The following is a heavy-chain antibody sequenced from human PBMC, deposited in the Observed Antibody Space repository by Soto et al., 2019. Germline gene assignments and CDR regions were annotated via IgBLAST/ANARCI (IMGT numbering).Heavy chain of an antibody. CDR1: GGSISSGGYY. Sequence: QVQLQESGPGLVKPSQTLSLTCTVSGGSISSGGYYWSWIRQHPGKGLEWIGYIDYSGSSYYNPSLKTRVTTSVDTSKNQFSLKLPSVTAADTAVYYCARVYNSNYSLWGQGTLVTVSS. D-gene: IGHD1-1*01. CDR2: IDYSGSS. J-gene: IGHJ4*02. V-gene: IGHV4-31*03. CDR3: ARVYNSNYSL.